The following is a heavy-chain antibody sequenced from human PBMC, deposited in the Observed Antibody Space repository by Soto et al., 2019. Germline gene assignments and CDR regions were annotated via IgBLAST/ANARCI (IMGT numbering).Heavy chain of an antibody. Sequence: EVQLVESGGGLVQPGGSLRLSCAASGFTVSSNYMSWVRQAPGTGLEWVSVIYSGGSTYYADSVKGRVTISRDNSKNTLYLQMNRLRAEDTAVYYCAREREERFLAWLSVPFYDYWGQGTLVTVSS. D-gene: IGHD3-3*01. CDR1: GFTVSSNY. J-gene: IGHJ4*02. CDR2: IYSGGST. CDR3: AREREERFLAWLSVPFYDY. V-gene: IGHV3-66*01.